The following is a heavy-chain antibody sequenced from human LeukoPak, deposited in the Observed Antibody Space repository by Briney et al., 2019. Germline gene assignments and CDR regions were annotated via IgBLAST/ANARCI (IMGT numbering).Heavy chain of an antibody. V-gene: IGHV1-18*01. Sequence: ASVKVSCKASGYTFTSYGISWVRQAPGQGLEWMGWISAYNGNTNYAQKLQGRVTMTTDTSTSTAYMELRSLRSDDTAVYYCARVNWGYDSSGSDAFDIWGQGTMVTVSS. CDR1: GYTFTSYG. D-gene: IGHD3-22*01. CDR2: ISAYNGNT. J-gene: IGHJ3*02. CDR3: ARVNWGYDSSGSDAFDI.